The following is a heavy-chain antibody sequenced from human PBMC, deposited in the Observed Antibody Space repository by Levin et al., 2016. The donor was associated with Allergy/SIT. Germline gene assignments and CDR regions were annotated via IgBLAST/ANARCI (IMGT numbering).Heavy chain of an antibody. CDR1: GFTFSSYG. V-gene: IGHV3-33*01. CDR3: ARDRGSGWYRAFDI. J-gene: IGHJ3*02. Sequence: GESLKISCAASGFTFSSYGMHWVRQAPGKGLEWVAVIWYDGSNKYYADSVKGRFTISRDNSKNTLYLQMNSLRAEDTAVYYCARDRGSGWYRAFDIWGQGTMVTVSS. CDR2: IWYDGSNK. D-gene: IGHD6-19*01.